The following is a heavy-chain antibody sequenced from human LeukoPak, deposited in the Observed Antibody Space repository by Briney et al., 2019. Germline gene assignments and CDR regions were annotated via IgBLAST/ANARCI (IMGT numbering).Heavy chain of an antibody. Sequence: ASVKVSCKASGGTFSSYAISWVRQAPGQGLEWMGGIIPIFGTANYAQKFQGRVTITTDESTSTAYMELSSLRSEDTAVYYCASGVLRYFDSYNGVSRFDYWGQGSLVTVSS. CDR1: GGTFSSYA. V-gene: IGHV1-69*05. CDR3: ASGVLRYFDSYNGVSRFDY. J-gene: IGHJ4*02. CDR2: IIPIFGTA. D-gene: IGHD3-9*01.